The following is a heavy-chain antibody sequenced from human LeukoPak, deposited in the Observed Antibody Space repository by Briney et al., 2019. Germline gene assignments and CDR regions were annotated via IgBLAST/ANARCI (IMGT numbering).Heavy chain of an antibody. D-gene: IGHD1-7*01. CDR1: GGSISSYY. V-gene: IGHV4-4*07. J-gene: IGHJ4*02. Sequence: PSETLSLTCTVSGGSISSYYWSWIRQPAGKGLEWIGRINTSGSTNYNPSLKSRVTMSVDTSKNQFSLKLSSVTAADTAVYYCAREGSRNWNYFIDYWGQGTLATVSS. CDR3: AREGSRNWNYFIDY. CDR2: INTSGST.